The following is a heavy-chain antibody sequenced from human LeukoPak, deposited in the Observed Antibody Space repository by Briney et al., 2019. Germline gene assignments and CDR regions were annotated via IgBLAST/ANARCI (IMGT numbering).Heavy chain of an antibody. CDR1: GFTFTTCA. V-gene: IGHV3-23*01. CDR2: ISNSGEST. D-gene: IGHD2-15*01. Sequence: GGSLRLSCAASGFTFTTCAMSWVRQAPGKGLEWVSSISNSGESTYYADSVKGRFTVSRDNSKNTIYLQMNRLRAEDTAVYFCAKNGPVVGIFRAFDYWGQGTLATVSS. J-gene: IGHJ4*02. CDR3: AKNGPVVGIFRAFDY.